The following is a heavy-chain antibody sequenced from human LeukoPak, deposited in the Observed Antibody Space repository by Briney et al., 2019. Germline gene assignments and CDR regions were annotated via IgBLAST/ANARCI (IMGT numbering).Heavy chain of an antibody. J-gene: IGHJ4*02. CDR3: TKRDGQAFDY. CDR2: ISGSGGST. Sequence: GGSLRLSCAASGFTFSSYAMSWVRQAPGKGLEWVSAISGSGGSTYYADSVRGRSTISRDNFKDTLFLEMSSLRAEDTAIYYCTKRDGQAFDYWGQGALVTVSS. V-gene: IGHV3-23*01. D-gene: IGHD5-24*01. CDR1: GFTFSSYA.